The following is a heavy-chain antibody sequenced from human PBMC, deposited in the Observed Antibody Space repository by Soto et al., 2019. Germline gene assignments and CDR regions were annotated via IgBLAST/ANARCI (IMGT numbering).Heavy chain of an antibody. Sequence: GGSLRLSCAASGFTFSSYSMNWVRQAPGKGLEWVSYISSSSSTIYYADSVKGRFTISRDNAKNSLYLQMNSLRAEDTAVYYCARDKLLIAERPLDYWGQGTLVTVSS. CDR3: ARDKLLIAERPLDY. J-gene: IGHJ4*02. V-gene: IGHV3-48*01. CDR1: GFTFSSYS. CDR2: ISSSSSTI. D-gene: IGHD1-26*01.